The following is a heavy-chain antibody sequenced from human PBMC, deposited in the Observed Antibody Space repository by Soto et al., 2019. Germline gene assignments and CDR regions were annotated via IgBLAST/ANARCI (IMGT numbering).Heavy chain of an antibody. J-gene: IGHJ4*02. D-gene: IGHD5-18*01. CDR2: IYTSGST. V-gene: IGHV4-4*07. CDR3: ARGGIQLSYAFAY. CDR1: GTSVSNYY. Sequence: SETLSLTCSVSGTSVSNYYWSWIRQPAGKGLEHIGRIYTSGSTSYNPSLESRVTMSMDTSQTQIYLNLTSVTAADTAVYYCARGGIQLSYAFAYWGKGILVTVSS.